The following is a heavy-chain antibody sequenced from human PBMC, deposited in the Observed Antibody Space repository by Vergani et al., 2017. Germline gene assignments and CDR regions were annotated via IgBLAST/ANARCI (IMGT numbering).Heavy chain of an antibody. CDR3: ARAVSTTLGDPPDY. V-gene: IGHV3-13*01. CDR1: GFTFSSYD. J-gene: IGHJ4*02. Sequence: EVQLVESGGGLVQPGGSLRLSCAASGFTFSSYDMHWVRQATGKGLEWVSAIGTAGDTYYPGFVKGRFTISRENDKNSLYLQMNSLRAGDTAIYYCARAVSTTLGDPPDYWGQGTLVTVSS. CDR2: IGTAGDT. D-gene: IGHD3-16*01.